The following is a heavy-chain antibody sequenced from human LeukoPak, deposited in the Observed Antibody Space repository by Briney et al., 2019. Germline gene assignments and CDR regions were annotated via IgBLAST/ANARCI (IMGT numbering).Heavy chain of an antibody. CDR2: TNVGDGNT. CDR3: ARVPLHDSSGHYYPH. D-gene: IGHD3-22*01. J-gene: IGHJ1*01. Sequence: GASVKVSCKTSGYTFTSYGMHWVRQAPGQRLEWMGWTNVGDGNTKYSQKFQGRVTIIRDTSASTAYMELSSLRFEDTAVYYCARVPLHDSSGHYYPHWGQGTLVTVSS. V-gene: IGHV1-3*01. CDR1: GYTFTSYG.